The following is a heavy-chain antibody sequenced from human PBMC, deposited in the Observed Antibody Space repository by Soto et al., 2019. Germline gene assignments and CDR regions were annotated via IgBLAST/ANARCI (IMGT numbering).Heavy chain of an antibody. J-gene: IGHJ4*02. CDR3: ARGGLIVGATRGRELDY. CDR2: ISAYNGNT. Sequence: QVQLVQSGAEVKKPGASVKVSCKASGYTFTSYGISWVRQAPGQGLEWMGWISAYNGNTNSAQKLQGRVTMTTAPSTSTAYRGRRRLRSDDTAVYDGARGGLIVGATRGRELDYWCQGTLVTVSS. CDR1: GYTFTSYG. V-gene: IGHV1-18*01. D-gene: IGHD1-26*01.